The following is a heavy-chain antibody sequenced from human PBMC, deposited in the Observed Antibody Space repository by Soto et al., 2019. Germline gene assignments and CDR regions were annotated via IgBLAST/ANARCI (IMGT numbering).Heavy chain of an antibody. CDR3: ECVNSSWLVD. CDR2: INYAGTSA. V-gene: IGHV3-74*01. D-gene: IGHD6-13*01. J-gene: IGHJ4*02. Sequence: DVQLVESGGGLVQPGGSLRLSCAASGFTFSSAFWMHWVHQAPGKGLEWVSRINYAGTSAAYADSVKVRFTISSDNAKNMLFLQMYSVRAKDTAVYFCECVNSSWLVDWSPGTRGTVSS. CDR1: GFTFSSAFW.